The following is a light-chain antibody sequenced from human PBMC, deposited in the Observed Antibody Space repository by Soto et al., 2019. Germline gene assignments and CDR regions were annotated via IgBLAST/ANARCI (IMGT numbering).Light chain of an antibody. Sequence: DIVLTQSPGTLSLSPGGRATLSCKVSQSVSSSYLAWYQQKPGQSPRLLIYGASSRATGVPVRFSGSGSGTHFTFTIGSLQPEDLAIYYCQQYYDLPITFGQGTRLEIK. V-gene: IGKV3-20*01. CDR1: QSVSSSY. J-gene: IGKJ5*01. CDR3: QQYYDLPIT. CDR2: GAS.